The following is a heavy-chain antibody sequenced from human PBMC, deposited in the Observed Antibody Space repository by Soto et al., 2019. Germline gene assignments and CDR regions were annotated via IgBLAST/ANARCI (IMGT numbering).Heavy chain of an antibody. CDR1: GGSISSGGYY. CDR2: IYYSGST. D-gene: IGHD3-22*01. CDR3: ARDVAVDYYDSSAHAFDI. J-gene: IGHJ3*02. V-gene: IGHV4-31*03. Sequence: SETLSLTCTVSGGSISSGGYYWSWIRQHPGKGLEWIGYIYYSGSTYYNPSLKSRVTISVDTSKNQFSLKLSSVTAADTAVYYCARDVAVDYYDSSAHAFDIWGQGTMVTVSS.